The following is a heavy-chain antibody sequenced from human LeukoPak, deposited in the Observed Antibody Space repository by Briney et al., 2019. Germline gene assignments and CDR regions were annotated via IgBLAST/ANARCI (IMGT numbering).Heavy chain of an antibody. Sequence: GGSLRLSCAASGFRFSDFTMTWVRQAPGKGPEWVSTIGGRGGSTYYADSLGGRFIISRDNSKDMVYLQMNSLKVEDTATYYCGKEGGAWGQGTKVTVSS. J-gene: IGHJ5*02. CDR2: IGGRGGST. V-gene: IGHV3-23*01. D-gene: IGHD3-16*01. CDR1: GFRFSDFT. CDR3: GKEGGA.